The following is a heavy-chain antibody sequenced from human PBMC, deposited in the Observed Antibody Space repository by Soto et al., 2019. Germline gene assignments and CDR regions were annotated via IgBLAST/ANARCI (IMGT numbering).Heavy chain of an antibody. V-gene: IGHV1-8*01. D-gene: IGHD4-17*01. Sequence: ASVKVSCKLSGYTFTSYDINWVRQATGQGLQWMGWMNPNSGNTGYAQKFQGRVTMTRNTSISTAYMELSSLRSEDTAVYYCARGGLYGGVFDYWGQGTLVTVSS. CDR2: MNPNSGNT. J-gene: IGHJ4*02. CDR1: GYTFTSYD. CDR3: ARGGLYGGVFDY.